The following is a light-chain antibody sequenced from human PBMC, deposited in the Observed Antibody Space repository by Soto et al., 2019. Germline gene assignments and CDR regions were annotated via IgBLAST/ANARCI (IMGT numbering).Light chain of an antibody. Sequence: QSALTHPASVSGSPGQSITISCTGTSSDVGSYNLVSWYQQHPGKAPKLMIYEVSKRPSGVSNRFSGSKSGNTASLTISGLQAEDEADYYCCSYAGSSTFASVFGTGTKLTVL. CDR3: CSYAGSSTFASV. V-gene: IGLV2-23*02. CDR1: SSDVGSYNL. CDR2: EVS. J-gene: IGLJ1*01.